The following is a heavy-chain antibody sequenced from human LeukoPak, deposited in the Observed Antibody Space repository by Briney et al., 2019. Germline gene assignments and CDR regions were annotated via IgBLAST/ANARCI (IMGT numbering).Heavy chain of an antibody. D-gene: IGHD5-24*01. Sequence: GGSLRLSCAASGFTFSSYSMNWVRQDPGKGLGWVSSISSSSSYIYYADSVKGRFTISRDNAKNSLCLQMNSLRAEDTAVYYCAREEEDGYNYVAAFDIWGQGTMVTVSS. J-gene: IGHJ3*02. CDR3: AREEEDGYNYVAAFDI. V-gene: IGHV3-21*01. CDR2: ISSSSSYI. CDR1: GFTFSSYS.